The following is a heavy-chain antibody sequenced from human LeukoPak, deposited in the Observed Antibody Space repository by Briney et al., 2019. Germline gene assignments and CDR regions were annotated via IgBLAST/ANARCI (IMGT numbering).Heavy chain of an antibody. CDR2: IYTSGGT. CDR1: GDSISSYY. CDR3: ARLTRLSTSPDRYYLDY. D-gene: IGHD3-16*02. J-gene: IGHJ4*02. Sequence: SETLSLTCTVSGDSISSYYWSWIRQPPGRGLEWIGYIYTSGGTNYIPSLKGRVTISIDTSKNQFSLKLSSVTAADSAVYYCARLTRLSTSPDRYYLDYWGQGTLVTVSS. V-gene: IGHV4-4*09.